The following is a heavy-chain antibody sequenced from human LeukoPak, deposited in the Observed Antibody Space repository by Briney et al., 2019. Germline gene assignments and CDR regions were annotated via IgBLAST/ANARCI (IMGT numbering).Heavy chain of an antibody. CDR1: GFTFSSYG. Sequence: PGGSLRLSCAASGFTFSSYGMHWVRQAPGKGLEWVAVISYDGSNKYYADSVKGRFTISRDNSKNTLYLQMNSLRDEDTAVYYCAKPDSSNAWLLDYWGQGTLVTVSS. J-gene: IGHJ4*02. V-gene: IGHV3-30*18. D-gene: IGHD3-22*01. CDR2: ISYDGSNK. CDR3: AKPDSSNAWLLDY.